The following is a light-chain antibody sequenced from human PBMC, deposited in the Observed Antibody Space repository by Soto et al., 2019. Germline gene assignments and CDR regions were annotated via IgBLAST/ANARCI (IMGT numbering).Light chain of an antibody. CDR3: QQYGSTPLT. J-gene: IGKJ4*01. CDR1: QSVISY. CDR2: GAS. Sequence: ESVLTQSPGTLSLSPGERATLSCRSSQSVISYLAWYQQKPGQAPRLLIYGASSRATGIPDRFSGSGSVTDFTLTIIRLEPEDVAVYYCQQYGSTPLTFGGGTKVEIQ. V-gene: IGKV3-20*01.